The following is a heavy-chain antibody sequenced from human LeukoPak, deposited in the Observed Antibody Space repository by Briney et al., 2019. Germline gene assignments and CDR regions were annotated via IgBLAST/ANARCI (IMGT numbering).Heavy chain of an antibody. V-gene: IGHV3-64D*09. J-gene: IGHJ4*02. Sequence: GGTLRLSCSASGFTFNSYATHWVRQAPGKGLEYVSAISSSGGSTYYADLVKGRFTISRDNSKNTLYLQMSSLRPEDTAVYFCVKERSGGFFDYWGQGTLVTVS. D-gene: IGHD1-26*01. CDR2: ISSSGGST. CDR1: GFTFNSYA. CDR3: VKERSGGFFDY.